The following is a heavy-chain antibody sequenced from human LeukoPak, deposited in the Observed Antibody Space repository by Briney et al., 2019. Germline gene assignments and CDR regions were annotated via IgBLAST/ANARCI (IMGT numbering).Heavy chain of an antibody. CDR2: IYHSGST. Sequence: SETLSLTCTVSGGSISSGGYYWSWIRQHPGKSLEWIGYIYHSGSTYYNPSLKSRVTISVDTSKNQFSLKLSSVTAADTAVYYCARSSIAARPGFDYWGQGTLVTVSS. D-gene: IGHD6-6*01. CDR1: GGSISSGGYY. J-gene: IGHJ4*02. V-gene: IGHV4-31*03. CDR3: ARSSIAARPGFDY.